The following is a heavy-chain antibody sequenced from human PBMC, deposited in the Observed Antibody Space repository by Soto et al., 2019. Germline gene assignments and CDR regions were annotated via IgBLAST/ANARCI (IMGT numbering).Heavy chain of an antibody. CDR3: ARASMYIWNDH. Sequence: GFLVKGACKGSGGTLIGYAVSWVRQAPGQGLEWMGGVIPIFGTAIYAQKFQGRVTITADNSTSTAYMELSSLKSDDTAIYYCARASMYIWNDHWGQGTLVTVSS. V-gene: IGHV1-69*06. CDR2: VIPIFGTA. CDR1: GGTLIGYA. J-gene: IGHJ5*02. D-gene: IGHD1-20*01.